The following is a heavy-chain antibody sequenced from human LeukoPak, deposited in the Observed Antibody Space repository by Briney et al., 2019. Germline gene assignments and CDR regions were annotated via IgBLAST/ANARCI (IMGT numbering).Heavy chain of an antibody. J-gene: IGHJ3*02. CDR3: ATSYGSGSYYTEFHPSDAFDI. Sequence: SETLSLTCTVSGGSISSYYWSWIRQPAGKGLEWIGRIYTSGSTNYNPSLKSRVTMSVDTSKNQFSLKLSSVTAADTAVYYCATSYGSGSYYTEFHPSDAFDIWGQGTMVTVSS. CDR1: GGSISSYY. D-gene: IGHD3-10*01. V-gene: IGHV4-4*07. CDR2: IYTSGST.